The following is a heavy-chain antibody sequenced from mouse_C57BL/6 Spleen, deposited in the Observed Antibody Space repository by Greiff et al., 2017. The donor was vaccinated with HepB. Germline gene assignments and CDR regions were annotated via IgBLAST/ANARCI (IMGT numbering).Heavy chain of an antibody. CDR2: ISDGGSYT. Sequence: EVKLQESGGGLVKPGGSLKLSCAASGFTFSSYAMSWVRQTPEKRLEWVATISDGGSYTYYPDNVKGRFTISRDNAKNNLYLQMSHLKSEDTAMYYCARDRFYDGYYPYYAMDYWGQGTSVTVSS. J-gene: IGHJ4*01. D-gene: IGHD2-3*01. CDR1: GFTFSSYA. V-gene: IGHV5-4*01. CDR3: ARDRFYDGYYPYYAMDY.